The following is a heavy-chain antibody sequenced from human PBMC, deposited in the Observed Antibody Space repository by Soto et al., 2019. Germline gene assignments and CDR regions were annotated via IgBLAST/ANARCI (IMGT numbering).Heavy chain of an antibody. CDR1: GGSISSSSYY. V-gene: IGHV4-39*01. J-gene: IGHJ4*02. Sequence: SETLSLTCTVCGGSISSSSYYWGWIRQPPGKGLEWIGSIYYSGSTYYNPSLKSRVTISVDTSKNQFSLKPSSVTAADTAVYYCARQVGATNFFDYWGQGTLVTVSS. CDR3: ARQVGATNFFDY. CDR2: IYYSGST. D-gene: IGHD1-26*01.